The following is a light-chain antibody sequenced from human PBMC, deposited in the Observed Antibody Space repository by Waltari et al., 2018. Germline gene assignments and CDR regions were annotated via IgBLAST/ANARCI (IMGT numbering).Light chain of an antibody. CDR2: KSS. CDR3: QHYDNYPVA. V-gene: IGKV1-5*03. J-gene: IGKJ2*01. Sequence: DIQMTQSPSTLSASVGDRVSITCRASQSISIWLAWYQQRSGKAPKLLISKSSSLESGVPSRFSGSGSGTEFTLTIANLHPDDFATDYGQHYDNYPVAFGQGTKLEIK. CDR1: QSISIW.